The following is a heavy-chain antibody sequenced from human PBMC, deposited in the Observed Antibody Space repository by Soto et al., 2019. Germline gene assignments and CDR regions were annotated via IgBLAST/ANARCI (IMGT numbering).Heavy chain of an antibody. V-gene: IGHV3-30-3*01. J-gene: IGHJ4*02. D-gene: IGHD1-7*01. Sequence: QVQLVESGGGVVQPGRSLRLSCAASGFTFSSYAMHWVRQAPGKGLEWVAVISYDGSNKYYADSVKGRFTISRDNSKNTLYLQMNSLRAEDTAVYYCASNWNYVGSELDYWGQGTLVTVSS. CDR2: ISYDGSNK. CDR3: ASNWNYVGSELDY. CDR1: GFTFSSYA.